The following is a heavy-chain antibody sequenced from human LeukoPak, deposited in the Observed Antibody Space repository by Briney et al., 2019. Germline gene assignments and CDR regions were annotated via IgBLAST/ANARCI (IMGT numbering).Heavy chain of an antibody. CDR2: ISYDGSNK. V-gene: IGHV3-30-3*01. CDR3: ARVAAAGPYYCYGMDV. Sequence: PGKSLRLSCAASGFTFSSYAMHWVRQAPGKGLEWVAVISYDGSNKYYADSVKGRFTISRDNSKNTLYLQMNSLRAEDTAVYYCARVAAAGPYYCYGMDVWGQGTTVTVSS. D-gene: IGHD6-13*01. J-gene: IGHJ6*02. CDR1: GFTFSSYA.